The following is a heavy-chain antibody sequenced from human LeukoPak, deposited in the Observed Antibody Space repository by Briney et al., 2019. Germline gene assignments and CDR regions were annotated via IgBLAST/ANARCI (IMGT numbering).Heavy chain of an antibody. Sequence: GGSLRLSCAASGFIFSNYAMGWVRQAPGKGLEWVSSISSSSSYIYYADSVKGRFTISRDNAKNSLYLQMNSLRAEDTAVYYCARAATSFLEWLLPDAFDIWGQGTMVTVSS. CDR2: ISSSSSYI. CDR3: ARAATSFLEWLLPDAFDI. J-gene: IGHJ3*02. V-gene: IGHV3-21*01. CDR1: GFIFSNYA. D-gene: IGHD3-3*02.